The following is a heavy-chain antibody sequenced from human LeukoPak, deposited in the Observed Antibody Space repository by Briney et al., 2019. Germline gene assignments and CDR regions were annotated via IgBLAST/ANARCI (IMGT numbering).Heavy chain of an antibody. V-gene: IGHV3-23*01. CDR1: GFTFSSYA. J-gene: IGHJ4*02. Sequence: PGGSLRLSCAASGFTFSSYAMSWVRQAPGKGLEWVSAISGSGVSTYYADSVKGRFTISRDNSKNTLYLQMNSLRAEDTAVYYCAKAHYDSSGSFDHWGQGTLVTVSS. D-gene: IGHD3-22*01. CDR2: ISGSGVST. CDR3: AKAHYDSSGSFDH.